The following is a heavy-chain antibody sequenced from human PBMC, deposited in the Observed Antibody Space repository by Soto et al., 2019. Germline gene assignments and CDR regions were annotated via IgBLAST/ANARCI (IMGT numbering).Heavy chain of an antibody. J-gene: IGHJ4*02. CDR3: AKLLALRFLERGLDY. CDR2: ISGSGGST. D-gene: IGHD3-3*01. V-gene: IGHV3-23*01. Sequence: PGGSLRLSCAASGFTFSSYAMSWVRQAPGKGLEWVSAISGSGGSTYYADSVKGRFTISRDNSKNTLYLQMNSLRAEDTAVYCCAKLLALRFLERGLDYWGQGTLVTVSS. CDR1: GFTFSSYA.